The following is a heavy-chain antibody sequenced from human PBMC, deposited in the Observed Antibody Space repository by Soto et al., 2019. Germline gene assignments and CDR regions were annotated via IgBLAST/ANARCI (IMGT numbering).Heavy chain of an antibody. Sequence: ASVKVSCKASGYTFTRYAISWVRQAPGQGLEWVAWINTYNGETYSAEKVQGRVTMTRDTSTNTASMELRSLRYDDTAIYYCTRYIEVLKGAYPQYAIEVWGQGTMVTVSS. J-gene: IGHJ3*01. D-gene: IGHD2-2*01. CDR1: GYTFTRYA. V-gene: IGHV1-18*04. CDR2: INTYNGET. CDR3: TRYIEVLKGAYPQYAIEV.